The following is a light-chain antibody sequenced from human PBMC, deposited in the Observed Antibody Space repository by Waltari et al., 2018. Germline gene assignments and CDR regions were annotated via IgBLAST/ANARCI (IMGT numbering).Light chain of an antibody. Sequence: DIEMTQSPSTLSASVGDRVTITCRASQSISTWLAWYQQKQGKAPKLLIYKVSNLKSGVPSRFSGSGAETEFTLTITSLQPDDFATYYCQQYGNYSPITFGQGTRLEIK. CDR1: QSISTW. V-gene: IGKV1-5*03. CDR3: QQYGNYSPIT. J-gene: IGKJ5*01. CDR2: KVS.